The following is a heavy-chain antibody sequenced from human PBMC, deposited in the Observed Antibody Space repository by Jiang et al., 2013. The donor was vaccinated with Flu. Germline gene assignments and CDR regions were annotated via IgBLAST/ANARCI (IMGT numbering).Heavy chain of an antibody. J-gene: IGHJ4*02. V-gene: IGHV3-23*01. CDR3: AKRVTDIHYFDY. D-gene: IGHD2-21*02. Sequence: VQLLESGGGLIQPGGSLRLSCEASGFTFSSYAMSWVRQAPGKGLEWVSVVSGSGSSTFYAKSVKGRFTISRDNSKNTLYLQMSSLRAEDTAVYYCAKRVTDIHYFDYWGQGTLVTVSS. CDR2: VSGSGSST. CDR1: GFTFSSYA.